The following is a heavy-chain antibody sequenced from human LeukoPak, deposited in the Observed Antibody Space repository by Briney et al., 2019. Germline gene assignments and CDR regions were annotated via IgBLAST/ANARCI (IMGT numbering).Heavy chain of an antibody. CDR2: IYPGDSDT. Sequence: GESLKISCQGSGYSFTSYWIGWVRQLPGKGLEWMGIIYPGDSDTRYSPSFQGQVTISADKSISTAYLQWSSLKASDTAMYYCARFGSTVVIRDYYYYMDVWGKGTTVTVSS. D-gene: IGHD4-23*01. V-gene: IGHV5-51*01. CDR3: ARFGSTVVIRDYYYYMDV. J-gene: IGHJ6*03. CDR1: GYSFTSYW.